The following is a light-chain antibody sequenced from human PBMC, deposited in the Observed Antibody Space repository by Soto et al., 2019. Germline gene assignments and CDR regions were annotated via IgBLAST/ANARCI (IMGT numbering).Light chain of an antibody. CDR3: QQSSTVSLT. CDR2: GAS. J-gene: IGKJ4*01. Sequence: DIQMTQSPSSLSASVGDRVTITCRASQSITTYLHWYQQKPGKAPKLLIYGASNLQTGVPSRFSGSGVGTDFTLTITPLQPEDFATYFCQQSSTVSLTFGGGTKGEL. CDR1: QSITTY. V-gene: IGKV1-39*01.